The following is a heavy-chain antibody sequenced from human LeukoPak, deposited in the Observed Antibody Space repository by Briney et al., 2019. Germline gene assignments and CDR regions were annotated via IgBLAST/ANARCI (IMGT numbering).Heavy chain of an antibody. Sequence: SVKVSCKASGGTFSSYAISWVRQAPGQGLEWMGGIIPIFGTANYAQKFQGRVTITADKSTSTAYMELSSLRSEDTAVYYCARESLALVAFDIWGQGTMVTVSS. V-gene: IGHV1-69*06. CDR2: IIPIFGTA. CDR3: ARESLALVAFDI. CDR1: GGTFSSYA. J-gene: IGHJ3*02.